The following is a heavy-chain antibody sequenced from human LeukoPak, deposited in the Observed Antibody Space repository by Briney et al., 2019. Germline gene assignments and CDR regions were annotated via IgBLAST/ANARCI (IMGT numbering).Heavy chain of an antibody. D-gene: IGHD6-19*01. Sequence: SETLSLTCTVSGGSISSYYWSWIRQPPGKGLEWLGYIYYSGSTNYNPSLKSRVTISVDTSKNQFSLKLSSVTAADTAVYYCARGTAVAGTRSGHWYFDLWGRGTLVTVSS. J-gene: IGHJ2*01. V-gene: IGHV4-59*01. CDR3: ARGTAVAGTRSGHWYFDL. CDR2: IYYSGST. CDR1: GGSISSYY.